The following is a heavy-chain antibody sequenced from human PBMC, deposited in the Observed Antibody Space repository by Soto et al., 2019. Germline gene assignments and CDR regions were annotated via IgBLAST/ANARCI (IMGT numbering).Heavy chain of an antibody. D-gene: IGHD3-16*02. J-gene: IGHJ2*01. Sequence: QVQLQESGPGLVKPSQTLSLTCSVSGGAITKGYYWTWIRQHPGKGLEWLGNIFYTGSTDYNPYLHERLTLATATSATQFSQRPTSEPAADTSVYYCAKSLMVASGGVIEPICWSGDLWGCRTGVPVS. V-gene: IGHV4-31*03. CDR1: GGAITKGYY. CDR2: IFYTGST. CDR3: AKSLMVASGGVIEPICWSGDL.